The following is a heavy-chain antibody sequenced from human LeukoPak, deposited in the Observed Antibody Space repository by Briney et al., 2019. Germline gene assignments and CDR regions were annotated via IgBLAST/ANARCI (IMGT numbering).Heavy chain of an antibody. CDR1: GFSLSTYW. D-gene: IGHD3-10*01. V-gene: IGHV3-7*01. CDR2: MNQDGSEK. CDR3: ARVRGYLDY. Sequence: PGGSLRLSCAASGFSLSTYWMSWVRQAPGKGLEWVANMNQDGSEKYYVDSVKGRFTISRDNAENSLYLQMNSLRAEDTAVYYCARVRGYLDYWGQGTLVTVSS. J-gene: IGHJ4*02.